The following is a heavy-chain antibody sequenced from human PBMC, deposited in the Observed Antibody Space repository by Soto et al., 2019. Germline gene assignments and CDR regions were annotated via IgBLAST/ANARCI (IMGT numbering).Heavy chain of an antibody. D-gene: IGHD2-15*01. Sequence: SSETLSLTCTVSGGSISSGGYYWSWIRQHPGKGLEWIGYIYYSGSTYYNPSLKSRVTISVDTSKNQFSLKLSSVTAADTAVYYCASLIHYCSGGSCYLRGSWFDPWGQGTLVTVSS. J-gene: IGHJ5*02. V-gene: IGHV4-31*03. CDR1: GGSISSGGYY. CDR2: IYYSGST. CDR3: ASLIHYCSGGSCYLRGSWFDP.